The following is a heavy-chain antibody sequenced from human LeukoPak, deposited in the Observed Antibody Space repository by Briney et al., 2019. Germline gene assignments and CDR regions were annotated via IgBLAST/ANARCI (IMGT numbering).Heavy chain of an antibody. V-gene: IGHV3-7*04. CDR3: VRDNDYSNDY. Sequence: GGSLILSCAASGFMFSSYWMKWVRQTPGKGLEWVANIKPDGTEKYYLDSVKGRFIISRDNAKNSLSLQMNSLRAEDTAFYYCVRDNDYSNDYWGQGTLVTVSS. D-gene: IGHD4-11*01. CDR1: GFMFSSYW. CDR2: IKPDGTEK. J-gene: IGHJ4*02.